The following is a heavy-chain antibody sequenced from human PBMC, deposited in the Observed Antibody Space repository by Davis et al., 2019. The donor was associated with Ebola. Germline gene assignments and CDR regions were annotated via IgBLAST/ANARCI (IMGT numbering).Heavy chain of an antibody. CDR3: ARVGYSTSWYSGPFDY. CDR2: IYYSGST. Sequence: PSETLSLTCAVSGGSISSGGYSWSWIRQPPGKGLEWIGYIYYSGSTNYNPSLKSRVTMSVDRSKNQFSLKLSSVTAADTAVYYCARVGYSTSWYSGPFDYWGQGTLVTVSS. CDR1: GGSISSGGYS. J-gene: IGHJ4*02. V-gene: IGHV4-30-4*07. D-gene: IGHD6-13*01.